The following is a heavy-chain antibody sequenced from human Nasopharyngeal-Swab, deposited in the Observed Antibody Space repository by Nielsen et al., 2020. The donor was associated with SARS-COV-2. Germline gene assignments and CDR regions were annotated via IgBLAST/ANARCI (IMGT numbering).Heavy chain of an antibody. CDR1: GYSFTSYW. Sequence: GGSLRLSCKGSGYSFTSYWIGWVRQMPGKGLEWMGIIYPGDSDTRYSLSFQGQVTISADKSISTAYLQWSSLKASDTAMYYCARGPYYDAFDIWGQGTMVTVSS. V-gene: IGHV5-51*01. CDR3: ARGPYYDAFDI. J-gene: IGHJ3*02. D-gene: IGHD3-22*01. CDR2: IYPGDSDT.